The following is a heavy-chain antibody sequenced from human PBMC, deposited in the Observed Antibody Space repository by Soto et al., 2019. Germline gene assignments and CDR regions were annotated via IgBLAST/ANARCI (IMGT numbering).Heavy chain of an antibody. CDR2: IYHSGST. V-gene: IGHV4-4*02. D-gene: IGHD1-26*01. J-gene: IGHJ6*02. Sequence: QVQLQESGPGLVKPSGTLSLTCAVSGGSISSSYWWSWVRQPPGKGLEWIGEIYHSGSTNYNPSLTSRVTISVDKSKNQFSLKLSSVTAADTAVYYCARVSGSYYYGMDGWGQGTTVNVSS. CDR3: ARVSGSYYYGMDG. CDR1: GGSISSSYW.